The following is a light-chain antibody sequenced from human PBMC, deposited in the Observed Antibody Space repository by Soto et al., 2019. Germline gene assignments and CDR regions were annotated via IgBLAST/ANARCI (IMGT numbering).Light chain of an antibody. V-gene: IGKV1-39*01. CDR1: QSISSY. CDR2: AAS. J-gene: IGKJ3*01. Sequence: DIQMTQSPSSLSASVGDRVTITCRASQSISSYLNWYQQKPGKAPKLLIYAASSLQSGVPSRFSGSGSGTDFTLTINSLQPEDFATYYCQQSYSTPHFGPGTKVHIK. CDR3: QQSYSTPH.